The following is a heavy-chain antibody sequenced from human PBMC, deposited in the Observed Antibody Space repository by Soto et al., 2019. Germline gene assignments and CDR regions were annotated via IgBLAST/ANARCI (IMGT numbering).Heavy chain of an antibody. D-gene: IGHD3-10*01. V-gene: IGHV4-59*01. CDR2: IYYSGST. CDR1: GGSISSYY. Sequence: SETLSLTCTVSGGSISSYYWSWIRQPPGKGLEWIGYIYYSGSTNYNPSLKSRVAISVDTSKNQFSLKLSSVTAADTAVYYCARVGGSGSYYSYYYYYYMDVWGKGTTVTVSS. CDR3: ARVGGSGSYYSYYYYYYMDV. J-gene: IGHJ6*03.